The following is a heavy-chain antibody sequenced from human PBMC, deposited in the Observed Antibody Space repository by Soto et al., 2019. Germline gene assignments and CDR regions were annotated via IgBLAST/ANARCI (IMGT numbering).Heavy chain of an antibody. CDR1: GYSFTTYW. CDR3: ARLKSCNGGGCYGRLPADS. CDR2: IYPDDSDT. D-gene: IGHD2-15*01. Sequence: PGESLKISCKGSGYSFTTYWIGWVRQMPGKGLEWMGIIYPDDSDTSYSPSFQGQVTISADKSISTAYLQWSSLQASDTAMYYCARLKSCNGGGCYGRLPADSWGQGTLVTVSS. V-gene: IGHV5-51*01. J-gene: IGHJ4*02.